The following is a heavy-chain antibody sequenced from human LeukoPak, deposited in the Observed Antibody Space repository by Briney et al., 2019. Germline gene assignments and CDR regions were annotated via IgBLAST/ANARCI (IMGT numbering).Heavy chain of an antibody. CDR2: INPSGGST. J-gene: IGHJ6*03. CDR1: GYTFTSYY. V-gene: IGHV1-46*01. D-gene: IGHD3-10*01. CDR3: ARYSSLVYYGSGSYSYYYYMDV. Sequence: ASVKVSCKASGYTFTSYYMHWVRQAPGQGLEWMGIINPSGGSTSYAQKFQGRVTMTRDTSTSTVYMELSSLRSEDTAVYYCARYSSLVYYGSGSYSYYYYMDVWGKGTTVTISS.